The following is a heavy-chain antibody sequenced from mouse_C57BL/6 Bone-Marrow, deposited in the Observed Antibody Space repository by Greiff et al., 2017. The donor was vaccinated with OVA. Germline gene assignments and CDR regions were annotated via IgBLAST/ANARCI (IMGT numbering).Heavy chain of an antibody. D-gene: IGHD1-1*01. CDR1: GFNIKDYY. Sequence: VQLKESGAELVKPGASVKLSCTASGFNIKDYYMHWVKQRTEQGLEWIGRIDPEDGETKYAPKFQGKATITADTSSNTAYLQLSSLTSEDTAVYYCARTVVAPDWYFDVWGTGTTVTVSS. J-gene: IGHJ1*03. CDR3: ARTVVAPDWYFDV. CDR2: IDPEDGET. V-gene: IGHV14-2*01.